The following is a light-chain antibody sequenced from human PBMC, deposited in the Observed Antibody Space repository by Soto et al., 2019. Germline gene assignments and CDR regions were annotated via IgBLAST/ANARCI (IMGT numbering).Light chain of an antibody. J-gene: IGKJ4*01. CDR1: QSVSSY. CDR2: DAS. CDR3: QQRSNWPLT. V-gene: IGKV3-11*01. Sequence: ETVLTQSPATLSLSPGERATLSCRASQSVSSYLAWYQQKPGQAPRLLIYDASNRATGIPARFSGSGSGTDSTLTISSLEPADFAVYYCQQRSNWPLTFGGGTKVDIK.